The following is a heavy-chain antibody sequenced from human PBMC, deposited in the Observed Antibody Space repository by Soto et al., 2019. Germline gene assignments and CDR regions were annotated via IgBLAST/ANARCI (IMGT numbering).Heavy chain of an antibody. V-gene: IGHV3-9*01. CDR2: ITWNSGRI. CDR3: ARGQLVEIVVTIDNWFDP. Sequence: EVQLVESGGGLVQPGRSLRLSCAASGFTFDDYAMHWVRQAPGKGLEWASGITWNSGRIGYADSVKGRFTISRDNAKNSLYLQMNSLRTEDTAIYYCARGQLVEIVVTIDNWFDPWGQGTLVTVSS. D-gene: IGHD5-12*01. CDR1: GFTFDDYA. J-gene: IGHJ5*02.